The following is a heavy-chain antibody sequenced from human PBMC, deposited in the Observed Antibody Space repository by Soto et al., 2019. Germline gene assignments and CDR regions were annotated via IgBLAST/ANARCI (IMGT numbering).Heavy chain of an antibody. Sequence: EVQLLESGGGLVQPGGSLRLSCAASGFTFSSYAMSWVRQAPGKGLEWVSAISGSGGSTYYADSVKGRFTISRDNSKNTLYLQMNILRAEDTAVYYCAQRYCSGGSCYLWGQGTLVTVSS. D-gene: IGHD2-15*01. CDR3: AQRYCSGGSCYL. CDR2: ISGSGGST. V-gene: IGHV3-23*01. J-gene: IGHJ5*02. CDR1: GFTFSSYA.